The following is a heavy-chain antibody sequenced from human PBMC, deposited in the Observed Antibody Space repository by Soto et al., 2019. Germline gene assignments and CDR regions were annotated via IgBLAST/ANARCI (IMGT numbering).Heavy chain of an antibody. D-gene: IGHD5-12*01. V-gene: IGHV1-2*04. CDR2: INPNGGVT. CDR3: GGESGGATATLDYYYFYMDV. J-gene: IGHJ6*03. CDR1: GDSFNDYY. Sequence: QVQLVQSGAEVRKPGASVTVSCRSSGDSFNDYYIHWVRQAPGQGFEWMGWINPNGGVTKYAQRFQGWVSMTRDSSIRTVYMQLSRLRSDDSAVYYCGGESGGATATLDYYYFYMDVWGTGTTVTVSS.